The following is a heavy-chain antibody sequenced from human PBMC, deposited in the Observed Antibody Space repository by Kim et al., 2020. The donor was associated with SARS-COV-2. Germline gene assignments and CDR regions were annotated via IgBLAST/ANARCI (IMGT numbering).Heavy chain of an antibody. CDR1: GFTFNTYG. J-gene: IGHJ6*02. CDR2: IYYDGNNE. CDR3: ARVHYYGSGSYMDYYYGMDV. D-gene: IGHD3-10*01. V-gene: IGHV3-33*01. Sequence: GGSLRLSCAASGFTFNTYGMHWVRQAPGKGLEWVAIIYYDGNNEYYADSVKGRFTISRDNSKNTLYLQMNSLRVEDTAVYYCARVHYYGSGSYMDYYYGMDVWGQGTTVTVS.